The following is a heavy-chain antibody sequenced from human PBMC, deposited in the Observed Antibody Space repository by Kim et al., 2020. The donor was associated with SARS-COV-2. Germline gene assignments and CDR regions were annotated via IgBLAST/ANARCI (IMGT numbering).Heavy chain of an antibody. Sequence: ASVKVSCKASGYTFTSYDINWVRQATGQGLEWMGWMNPNSGNTGYAQKFQGRVTMTRNTSISTAYMELSSLRSEDTAVYYCARGPYNWNLHPTNWFDPWGQGTLVTVSS. CDR1: GYTFTSYD. V-gene: IGHV1-8*01. CDR3: ARGPYNWNLHPTNWFDP. CDR2: MNPNSGNT. D-gene: IGHD1-20*01. J-gene: IGHJ5*02.